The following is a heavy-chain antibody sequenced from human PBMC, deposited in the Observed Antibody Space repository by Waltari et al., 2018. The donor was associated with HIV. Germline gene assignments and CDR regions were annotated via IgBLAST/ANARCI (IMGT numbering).Heavy chain of an antibody. J-gene: IGHJ6*02. CDR3: ARGDGCSSTSCYTRYYYYGMDV. Sequence: QVQLQESGPGLVKPSQTLSLTCTVSGGSISSGSYYWSWIRQPAGKGLEWIGRIYTRGSTNYNPSLKSRVTISVDTSKNQFSLKLSSVTAADTALYYCARGDGCSSTSCYTRYYYYGMDVWGQGTTVTVSS. CDR1: GGSISSGSYY. CDR2: IYTRGST. D-gene: IGHD2-2*02. V-gene: IGHV4-61*02.